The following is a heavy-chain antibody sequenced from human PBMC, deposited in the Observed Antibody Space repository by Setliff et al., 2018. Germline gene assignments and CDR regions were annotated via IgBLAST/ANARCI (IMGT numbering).Heavy chain of an antibody. CDR2: VSGSGGST. V-gene: IGHV3-23*01. J-gene: IGHJ6*02. D-gene: IGHD3-3*01. CDR1: GFTFSSYA. Sequence: GGSLRLSCAASGFTFSSYAMSWVRQAPGKGLEWVSAVSGSGGSTYYADSVKGRFTISRDNSKNTLYLQMNSLRAEDTAVYYCARDGPWIGEEWLLHYNYYYGMDVWGQGTTVTV. CDR3: ARDGPWIGEEWLLHYNYYYGMDV.